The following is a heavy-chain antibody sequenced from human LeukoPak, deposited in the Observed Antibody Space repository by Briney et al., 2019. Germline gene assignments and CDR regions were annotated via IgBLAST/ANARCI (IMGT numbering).Heavy chain of an antibody. J-gene: IGHJ3*02. CDR3: ARPVSRYYDSSLGAFDI. Sequence: SETLSLTCTVSGGSIRRSSHYWGWIRQPPGKGLEWIGSIDYSGSAYYKTSLKSRAPLSADTSRTQISLKVTSVTAADTAVYYCARPVSRYYDSSLGAFDIWGQGTLITVSS. CDR2: IDYSGSA. V-gene: IGHV4-39*01. D-gene: IGHD3-22*01. CDR1: GGSIRRSSHY.